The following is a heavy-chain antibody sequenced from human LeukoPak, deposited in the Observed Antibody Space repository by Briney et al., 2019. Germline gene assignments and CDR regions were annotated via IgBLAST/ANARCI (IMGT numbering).Heavy chain of an antibody. CDR3: AKGPRVGAYHFSQTAPLDY. CDR2: ISGSGGST. CDR1: GFTFSDYY. J-gene: IGHJ4*02. V-gene: IGHV3-23*01. D-gene: IGHD1-26*01. Sequence: PGGSLRLSCAASGFTFSDYYMSWIRQAPGKGLEWVSAISGSGGSTYYADSVKGRFTISRDNSKNTLYLQMNSLRAEDTAVYYCAKGPRVGAYHFSQTAPLDYWGQGTLVTVSS.